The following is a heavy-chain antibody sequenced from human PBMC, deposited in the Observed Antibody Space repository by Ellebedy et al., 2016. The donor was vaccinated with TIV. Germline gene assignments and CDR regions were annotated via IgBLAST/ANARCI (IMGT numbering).Heavy chain of an antibody. Sequence: GGSLRLXXTASGFNFNDYYMSWIRQAPGKGLEWLSYLSYGVGTISYADSVKGRFTISRDNAKNSLYLQMNTLRDDDTAVYYCARGGRYSGSSPDYWGQGTLVTVSS. V-gene: IGHV3-11*01. CDR1: GFNFNDYY. D-gene: IGHD1-26*01. CDR3: ARGGRYSGSSPDY. J-gene: IGHJ4*02. CDR2: LSYGVGTI.